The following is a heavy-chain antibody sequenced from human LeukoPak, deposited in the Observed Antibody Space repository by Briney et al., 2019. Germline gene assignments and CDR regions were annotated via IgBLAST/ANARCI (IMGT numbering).Heavy chain of an antibody. CDR3: ASRHYDFGYY. CDR1: GFAFSTYP. D-gene: IGHD4-17*01. Sequence: PGGSLRLSCAASGFAFSTYPVHWVRQAPGKGLEWVAVISHDGSNKYYADSVKGRFTISGDNSKNTLYLQMNSLRAEDTAIYYCASRHYDFGYYWGQGTLVTVSS. CDR2: ISHDGSNK. J-gene: IGHJ4*02. V-gene: IGHV3-30*04.